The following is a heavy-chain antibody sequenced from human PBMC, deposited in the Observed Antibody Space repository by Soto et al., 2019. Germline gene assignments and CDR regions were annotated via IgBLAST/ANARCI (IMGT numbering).Heavy chain of an antibody. J-gene: IGHJ4*02. D-gene: IGHD3-16*01. CDR2: IYSGGST. CDR3: ARDPWAADY. V-gene: IGHV3-66*01. CDR1: GFTVSTKY. Sequence: EVQLVESGGGLVQPGGSLRLSCAASGFTVSTKYMSWVRQAPGKGLEWVSVIYSGGSTFYADSVRGRFIISGDNSKNTVNLQMNSLRAEDTAVYYCARDPWAADYWGQGTLVTVSS.